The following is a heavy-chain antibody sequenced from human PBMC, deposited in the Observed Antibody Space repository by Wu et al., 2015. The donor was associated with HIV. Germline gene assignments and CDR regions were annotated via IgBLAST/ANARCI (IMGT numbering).Heavy chain of an antibody. CDR1: GNTFSNYA. D-gene: IGHD6-19*01. Sequence: QVLLVQSGAEVKKPGSSVKVSCKASGNTFSNYAISWVRQAPGQGLEWIGGIIPSFVTAHYAQNFQGRVTITADESTNTAYMELSSLRSEDAAVYYCATDGDYISGSVYWGQGTPVTVSS. CDR3: ATDGDYISGSVY. J-gene: IGHJ4*02. CDR2: IIPSFVTA. V-gene: IGHV1-69*13.